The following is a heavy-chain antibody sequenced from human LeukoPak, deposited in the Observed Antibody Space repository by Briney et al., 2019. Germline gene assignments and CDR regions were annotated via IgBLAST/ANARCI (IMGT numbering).Heavy chain of an antibody. CDR1: GFTFSSYA. J-gene: IGHJ4*02. D-gene: IGHD3-10*01. CDR2: ISGSGGST. Sequence: GGSLRPSCAASGFTFSSYAMSWVRQAPGKGLEWVSAISGSGGSTYYADSVKGRFTISRDNSKNTLYLQMNSLRAEDTAVYYCAKFRSYYVLADFDYWGQGTLVTVSS. CDR3: AKFRSYYVLADFDY. V-gene: IGHV3-23*01.